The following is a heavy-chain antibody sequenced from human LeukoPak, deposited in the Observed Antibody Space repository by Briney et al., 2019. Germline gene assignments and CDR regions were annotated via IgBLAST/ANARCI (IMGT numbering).Heavy chain of an antibody. V-gene: IGHV4-59*08. CDR2: IYYPGII. J-gene: IGHJ4*02. Sequence: PSETLSLTCSVSGGSISSYYWAWIRQPPGKGLEWIGFIYYPGIISHNPSLESRVTMSVDTYDNQFSLRLNSVSAADTAVYYCARLYSSGWRSNYYFDYWGQGTLVTVPS. D-gene: IGHD6-19*01. CDR3: ARLYSSGWRSNYYFDY. CDR1: GGSISSYY.